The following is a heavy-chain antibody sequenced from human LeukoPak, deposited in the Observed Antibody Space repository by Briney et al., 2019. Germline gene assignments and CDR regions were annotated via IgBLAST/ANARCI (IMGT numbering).Heavy chain of an antibody. CDR3: AKDKGAYYYSMDV. Sequence: PGGSLRLSCAASGFTFDDYTMHWVRQAPGKGLEWVSGISWNSGSIGYADSVKGRFTISRDNAKNSLYLQMNSLRAEDTALYYCAKDKGAYYYSMDVWGQGTTVTVSS. CDR1: GFTFDDYT. V-gene: IGHV3-9*01. CDR2: ISWNSGSI. J-gene: IGHJ6*02.